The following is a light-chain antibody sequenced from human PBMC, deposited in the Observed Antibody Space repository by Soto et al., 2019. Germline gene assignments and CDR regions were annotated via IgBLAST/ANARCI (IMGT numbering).Light chain of an antibody. CDR3: QQYGTSRSVT. Sequence: EIVLTQSPGTLSLSPGEEATLSCRASQSVDSNYLAWYQQKPGQTPRLIIYGASGRADGSPHRFSGSGFGTDFTLTISKVEPEDFAVYYCQQYGTSRSVTFGQGTRLDI. CDR1: QSVDSNY. J-gene: IGKJ5*01. V-gene: IGKV3-20*01. CDR2: GAS.